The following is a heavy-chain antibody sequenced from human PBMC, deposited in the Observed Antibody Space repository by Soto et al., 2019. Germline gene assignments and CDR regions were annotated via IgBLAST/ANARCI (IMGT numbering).Heavy chain of an antibody. V-gene: IGHV3-21*01. Sequence: PGGSLRLSCAAPTIVLSIHTINWVRQAPGKGLEWVSSVSSMTRNDIYYADSVKGRFTISRDNAKNSVYLEMNSLRAEDTAVYYCARSTSRVHWFAPWGQGTLVPVSS. CDR3: ARSTSRVHWFAP. D-gene: IGHD2-2*01. J-gene: IGHJ5*02. CDR1: TIVLSIHT. CDR2: VSSMTRNDI.